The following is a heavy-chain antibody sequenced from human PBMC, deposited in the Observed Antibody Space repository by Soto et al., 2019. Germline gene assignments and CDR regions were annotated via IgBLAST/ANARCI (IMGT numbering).Heavy chain of an antibody. D-gene: IGHD3-3*01. CDR1: GGSFSGYY. Sequence: QVQLQQWGAGLLKPSETLSLTCAVYGGSFSGYYWSWIRQPPGKGLEWIGEINHSGSTNYNPSLKSRVTISVDTSKNQFSLKLSSVTAADTAVYYCARDTIFGVVMSGSDAFDIWGQGTMVTVSS. V-gene: IGHV4-34*01. J-gene: IGHJ3*02. CDR3: ARDTIFGVVMSGSDAFDI. CDR2: INHSGST.